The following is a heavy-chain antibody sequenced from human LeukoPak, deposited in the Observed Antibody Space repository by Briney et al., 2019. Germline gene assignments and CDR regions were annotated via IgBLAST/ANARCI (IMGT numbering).Heavy chain of an antibody. Sequence: GGSLRLSCAASGFTFSSYAMSWVRQAPGKGLEWVSAISGSGGSTYYADSVKGRFTISRDNSKNTLYLQMDSLRAEDTALYYCAKDPVEYYYGLNGYFDYWGQGTLVTVSS. J-gene: IGHJ4*02. CDR2: ISGSGGST. D-gene: IGHD3-10*01. V-gene: IGHV3-23*01. CDR1: GFTFSSYA. CDR3: AKDPVEYYYGLNGYFDY.